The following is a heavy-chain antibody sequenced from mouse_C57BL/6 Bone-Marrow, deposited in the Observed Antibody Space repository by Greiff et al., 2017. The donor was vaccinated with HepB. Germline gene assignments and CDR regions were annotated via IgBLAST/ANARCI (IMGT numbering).Heavy chain of an antibody. CDR2: IYPGSGST. J-gene: IGHJ3*01. CDR1: GYTFTDYY. CDR3: ARRSYGRRAWFAY. D-gene: IGHD1-1*01. V-gene: IGHV1-75*01. Sequence: QVQLQQSGPELVKPGASVKISCKASGYTFTDYYINWVKQRPGQGLEWIGWIYPGSGSTYYNEKFKGTATLTVDKSSSTAYMLLSSLTSEDSAVYCCARRSYGRRAWFAYWGQGTLVTVSA.